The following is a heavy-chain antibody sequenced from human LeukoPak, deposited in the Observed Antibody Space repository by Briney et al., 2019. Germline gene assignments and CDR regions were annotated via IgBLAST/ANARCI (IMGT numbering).Heavy chain of an antibody. CDR3: ARRAGGYSHPYDY. CDR2: INSDGSST. V-gene: IGHV3-74*01. CDR1: GFTFSNYW. Sequence: GGSLRLSCAASGFTFSNYWMHWARQAPGKGLVWVSRINSDGSSTNYADSVKGRFTISRDISKNTLYLQMNSLRAEDTAVYYCARRAGGYSHPYDYWGQGILVTVSS. D-gene: IGHD4-23*01. J-gene: IGHJ4*02.